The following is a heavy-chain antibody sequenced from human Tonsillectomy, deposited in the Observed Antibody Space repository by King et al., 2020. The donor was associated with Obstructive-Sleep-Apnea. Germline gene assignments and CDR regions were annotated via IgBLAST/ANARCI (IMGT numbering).Heavy chain of an antibody. CDR1: GFTFSSYT. D-gene: IGHD3-16*01. CDR2: ISGRGVHT. J-gene: IGHJ4*02. V-gene: IGHV3-23*04. CDR3: ATAYLGEDS. Sequence: VQLVESGGGLVQPGGSLRLSCAASGFTFSSYTMSWVRQAPGKGLEWVSGISGRGVHTYFADSVKGRFTISRDNSKDTLYLQMNILRAEDTAVYYCATAYLGEDSWGQGTLVTVSS.